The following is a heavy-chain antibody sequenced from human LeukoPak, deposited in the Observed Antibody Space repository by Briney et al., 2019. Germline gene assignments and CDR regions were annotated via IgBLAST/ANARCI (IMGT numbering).Heavy chain of an antibody. CDR1: GYTFTSYY. CDR2: INPSDGST. CDR3: ARIRDGYNDAYDI. D-gene: IGHD5-24*01. V-gene: IGHV1-46*01. Sequence: ASVKVSCKASGYTFTSYYIHLVRQAPGQGFEWMAIINPSDGSTTNSQKFQGKVTMTRDTSTSTVYMELSGLRSEDTALYYCARIRDGYNDAYDIWGQGTMVTVSS. J-gene: IGHJ3*02.